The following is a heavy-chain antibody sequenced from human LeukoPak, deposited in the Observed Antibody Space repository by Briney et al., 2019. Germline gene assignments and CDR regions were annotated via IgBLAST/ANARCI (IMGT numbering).Heavy chain of an antibody. V-gene: IGHV1-8*01. D-gene: IGHD3-3*01. Sequence: GASVAVYFKASGYHFVSSDINWVRQDTGLGLSWMEWMNPNSGNTGYAQKFQGRVTMTRNTSISTAYMELSSLRSEDTAVYYCAKRAGSGYHSGLGYWGQGTLVAVSS. CDR2: MNPNSGNT. J-gene: IGHJ4*02. CDR1: GYHFVSSD. CDR3: AKRAGSGYHSGLGY.